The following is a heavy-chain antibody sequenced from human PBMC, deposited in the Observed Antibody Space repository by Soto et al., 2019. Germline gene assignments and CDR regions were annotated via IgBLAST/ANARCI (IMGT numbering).Heavy chain of an antibody. CDR1: VFTFSSYA. D-gene: IGHD1-7*01. CDR3: AKDHGGTTDY. Sequence: GGSLRLSCAASVFTFSSYAMSLVRQAPGKGLEWVSAISGSGGSTYYADSVKGRFTISRDNSKNTLYLQMNSLRAEDTAVYYCAKDHGGTTDYWGQGTLVTVSS. V-gene: IGHV3-23*01. J-gene: IGHJ4*02. CDR2: ISGSGGST.